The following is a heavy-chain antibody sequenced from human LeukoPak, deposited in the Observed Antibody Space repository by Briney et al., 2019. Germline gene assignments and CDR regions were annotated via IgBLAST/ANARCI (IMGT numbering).Heavy chain of an antibody. CDR2: IWYDGSNK. CDR3: ARVPTNYDFWSGYYVH. D-gene: IGHD3-3*01. CDR1: GFTFSSYG. J-gene: IGHJ4*02. V-gene: IGHV3-33*01. Sequence: GGSLRLSCAASGFTFSSYGMHWVRQAPGKGLEWVAVIWYDGSNKYYADSVKGRCTISRDNSKNSLYLQMNSLRAEDTALYYCARVPTNYDFWSGYYVHWGQGTLVTVSS.